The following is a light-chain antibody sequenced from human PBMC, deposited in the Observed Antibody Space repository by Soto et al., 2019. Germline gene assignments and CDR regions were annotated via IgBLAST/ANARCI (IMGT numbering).Light chain of an antibody. V-gene: IGKV1-5*01. Sequence: DIQMTQSPSSLSASVGDRVTITCRASQSISSWLAWYQQKPGKAPKLLIYDASSLESGVPSRFSGSGSGTEITLTISSLQPDDFATYYCQQYNSYPTTFGQGTKVDIK. J-gene: IGKJ1*01. CDR3: QQYNSYPTT. CDR2: DAS. CDR1: QSISSW.